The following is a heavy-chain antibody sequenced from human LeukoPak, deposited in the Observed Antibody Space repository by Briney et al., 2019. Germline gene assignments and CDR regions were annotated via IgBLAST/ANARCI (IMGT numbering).Heavy chain of an antibody. CDR3: ARVSAAGIYFDY. CDR1: GGSISSGGYY. J-gene: IGHJ4*02. D-gene: IGHD6-13*01. V-gene: IGHV4-31*03. CDR2: IYYSGST. Sequence: SQTLSLTCTVSGGSISSGGYYWSWIRQHPGKGLEWIGYIYYSGSTYYNPSLKSRVTISVDTSKSQFSLKLSSVTAADTAVYYCARVSAAGIYFDYWGQGTLVTVSS.